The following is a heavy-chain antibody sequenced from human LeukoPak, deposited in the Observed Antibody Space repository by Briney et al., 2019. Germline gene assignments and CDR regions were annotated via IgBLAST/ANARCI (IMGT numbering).Heavy chain of an antibody. V-gene: IGHV3-66*02. Sequence: GGSLRLSCAASGFTVSSNYMSWVRQAPGKGLEWVSVIYSSGNTYYADSVKGRFTISRDNSKNTLYLQMNSLRPEDTAVYYCATRSSSIYYSYGMDVWGQGTTVTVSS. CDR2: IYSSGNT. J-gene: IGHJ6*02. D-gene: IGHD6-6*01. CDR3: ATRSSSIYYSYGMDV. CDR1: GFTVSSNY.